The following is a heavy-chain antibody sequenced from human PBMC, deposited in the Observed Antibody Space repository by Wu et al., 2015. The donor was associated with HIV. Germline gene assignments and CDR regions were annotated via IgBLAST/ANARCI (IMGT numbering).Heavy chain of an antibody. CDR2: ISAYSDNT. CDR1: GYTLTTYG. Sequence: QVQLVQSGAEVKKPGASVKVSCKASGYTLTTYGISWVRQAPGQGLEWMGWISAYSDNTNYAQKVQGRVTLTTDTSTSTAYMELRSLRSDDTAVYYCARFNYYDSSGYWFTPWGHGNLVTV. V-gene: IGHV1-18*01. D-gene: IGHD3-22*01. CDR3: ARFNYYDSSGYWFTP. J-gene: IGHJ4*03.